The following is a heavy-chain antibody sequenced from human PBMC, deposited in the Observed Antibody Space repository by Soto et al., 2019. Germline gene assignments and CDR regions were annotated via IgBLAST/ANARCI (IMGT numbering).Heavy chain of an antibody. D-gene: IGHD1-26*01. Sequence: QVQLVESGGGVVQPGRSLRLSCAASGFTFSSYGMHWVRQAPGKGLEWVAVISDDGSSKYYSDSVKGRFTISRDNPKHTLYLQMNSLIAEDTAVYYCAKDNSGTYYWLDYWGQGTLVTVSS. CDR2: ISDDGSSK. V-gene: IGHV3-30*18. CDR1: GFTFSSYG. CDR3: AKDNSGTYYWLDY. J-gene: IGHJ4*02.